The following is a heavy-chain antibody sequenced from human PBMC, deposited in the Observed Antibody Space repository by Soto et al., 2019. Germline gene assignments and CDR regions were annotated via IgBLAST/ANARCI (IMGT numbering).Heavy chain of an antibody. Sequence: SVKVSCKASGGTFSSYAISWVRQAPGQGLEWMGGIIPIFGTANYAQKFQGRVTITADESTSTAYMELSSLRSEDTAVYYCARSYDFWIGQHNRYYYYGMDVWGQGTTVTVSS. D-gene: IGHD3-3*01. J-gene: IGHJ6*02. CDR1: GGTFSSYA. CDR3: ARSYDFWIGQHNRYYYYGMDV. CDR2: IIPIFGTA. V-gene: IGHV1-69*13.